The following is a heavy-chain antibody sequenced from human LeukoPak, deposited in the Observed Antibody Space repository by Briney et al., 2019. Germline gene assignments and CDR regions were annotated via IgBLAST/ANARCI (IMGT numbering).Heavy chain of an antibody. Sequence: RSGGSLRLSCAASGFTFSSYGMHWVRQAPGKGLEWVAIIWYDGSNKYYADSVKGRFTISRDNSKNTLYLQMNSLRAEDTAVYYCARQVAVADCFDYWGQGTLVTVSS. CDR3: ARQVAVADCFDY. D-gene: IGHD6-19*01. CDR1: GFTFSSYG. J-gene: IGHJ4*02. CDR2: IWYDGSNK. V-gene: IGHV3-33*01.